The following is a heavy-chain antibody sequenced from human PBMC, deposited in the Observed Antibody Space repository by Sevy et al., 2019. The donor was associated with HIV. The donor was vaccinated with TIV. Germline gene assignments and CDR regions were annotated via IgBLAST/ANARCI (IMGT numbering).Heavy chain of an antibody. Sequence: GGSLRLSCAASGFTFSSYATHWVRQAPGKGLEWVAVTSYDGSNKYYADSVKGRFTISRDNSKNTLYLQMNSLRAEDTAVYYCAREGRGYQGFSSAYNWFDPWGQGTLVTVSS. V-gene: IGHV3-30-3*01. D-gene: IGHD5-12*01. CDR1: GFTFSSYA. CDR3: AREGRGYQGFSSAYNWFDP. J-gene: IGHJ5*02. CDR2: TSYDGSNK.